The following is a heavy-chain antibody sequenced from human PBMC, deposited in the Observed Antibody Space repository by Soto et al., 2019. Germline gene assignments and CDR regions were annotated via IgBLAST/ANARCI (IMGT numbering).Heavy chain of an antibody. CDR2: IIPIFGRA. Sequence: QVQLVQSGAEVKKPGSSVKVSCKASGGTLSSYAISWVRRAPGQGLEWMGGIIPIFGRANYAQNFQGRVTITADESTSTAYMELSSLRSEDTAVYYCARTVVAATLWSDWFDPWGQGTLVTVSS. D-gene: IGHD2-15*01. CDR3: ARTVVAATLWSDWFDP. CDR1: GGTLSSYA. J-gene: IGHJ5*02. V-gene: IGHV1-69*12.